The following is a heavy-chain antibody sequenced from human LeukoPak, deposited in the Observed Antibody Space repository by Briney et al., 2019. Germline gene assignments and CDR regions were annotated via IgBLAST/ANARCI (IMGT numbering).Heavy chain of an antibody. V-gene: IGHV4-4*07. CDR1: GGSISSYY. CDR3: ARDRYSSGLDY. D-gene: IGHD6-19*01. CDR2: IYTSGST. Sequence: PSETLSLTCTVSGGSISSYYWSWIRQPAGKGLEWIGRIYTSGSTNYNPSLKSRVTISVDKSKNQFSLKLSSVTAADTAVYYRARDRYSSGLDYWGQGTLVTVSS. J-gene: IGHJ4*02.